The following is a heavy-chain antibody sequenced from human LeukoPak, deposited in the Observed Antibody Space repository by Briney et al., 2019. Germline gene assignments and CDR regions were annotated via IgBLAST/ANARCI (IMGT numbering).Heavy chain of an antibody. CDR1: GGSISSDDNF. CDR2: IYNTGSA. V-gene: IGHV4-30-4*01. CDR3: ARRYYGSYYFDY. D-gene: IGHD3-10*01. Sequence: PQTLSLTCTVSGGSISSDDNFWSWFRQPPGKGLEWIGYIYNTGSAYYNASLKSRVRISVDTSNNQFSLKLSSVTAADTAVYFCARRYYGSYYFDYWGQGTLVTVSS. J-gene: IGHJ4*02.